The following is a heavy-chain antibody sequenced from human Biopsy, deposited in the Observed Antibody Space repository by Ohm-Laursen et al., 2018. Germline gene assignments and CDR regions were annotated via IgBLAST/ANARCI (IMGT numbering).Heavy chain of an antibody. CDR3: ARHPTGFWFDP. Sequence: SETLSLTCTVSGGSVSSNTNYWAWIRPPPGKGLEWIGSIFYSGIIYYNPSLKIRVSISVDTSKNQFSLNLNSVTAADTAVYYCARHPTGFWFDPWGQGTLVIVSS. CDR2: IFYSGII. CDR1: GGSVSSNTNY. V-gene: IGHV4-39*01. J-gene: IGHJ5*02.